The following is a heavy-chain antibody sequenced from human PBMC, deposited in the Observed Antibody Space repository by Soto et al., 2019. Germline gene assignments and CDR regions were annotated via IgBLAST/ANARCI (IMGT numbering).Heavy chain of an antibody. CDR3: AKDRRAGGNSAFYFDF. CDR2: ISATGGVT. D-gene: IGHD3-16*01. Sequence: GGSLRLCCAASGFKFSSYAMSWVRQAPGKGLEWVSLISATGGVTYYADSVKGRFTISRDNSDNTLYLQVNSLRAEDTAVYYCAKDRRAGGNSAFYFDFCGQGAQVTVSS. CDR1: GFKFSSYA. J-gene: IGHJ5*01. V-gene: IGHV3-23*01.